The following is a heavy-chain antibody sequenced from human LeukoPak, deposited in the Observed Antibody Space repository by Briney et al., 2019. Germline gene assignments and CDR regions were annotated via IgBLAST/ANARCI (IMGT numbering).Heavy chain of an antibody. CDR3: ARDAQWLVPEGYFYYMDV. J-gene: IGHJ6*03. D-gene: IGHD6-19*01. Sequence: KPGGSRRLSCAGSGFTFSCYSMNWFRQAPGKGLERVSSISSRSTNIFYADSVKGRFTISRDNAKNSLYLQMNSLGAEDTAVYYCARDAQWLVPEGYFYYMDVWGKGTTVTVSS. V-gene: IGHV3-21*01. CDR1: GFTFSCYS. CDR2: ISSRSTNI.